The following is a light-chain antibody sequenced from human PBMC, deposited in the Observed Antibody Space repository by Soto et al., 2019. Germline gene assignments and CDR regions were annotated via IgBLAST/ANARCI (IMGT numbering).Light chain of an antibody. Sequence: IPMTHSPSTLSASVGDRVTFTCRASQTISTWLAWYQQKPGKAPKLLIYKASTLEVGVPSRFSGSGSGTDFTLTINTLQPADFATYYCQQYNSYPWTFGHGTKV. CDR1: QTISTW. J-gene: IGKJ1*01. V-gene: IGKV1-5*03. CDR2: KAS. CDR3: QQYNSYPWT.